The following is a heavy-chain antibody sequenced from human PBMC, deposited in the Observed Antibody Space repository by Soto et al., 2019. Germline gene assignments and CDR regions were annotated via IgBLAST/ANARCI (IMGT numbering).Heavy chain of an antibody. J-gene: IGHJ4*02. V-gene: IGHV3-33*01. CDR3: ATEEENSGYDFDN. Sequence: GGSLRLSCAASGFTFSSYAMHWVRQAPGKGLEWVAVIWDDGSNQYYADSVKGRFTISRDNSNNTLYLQMNSARVEDTAVYYCATEEENSGYDFDNWGQGTLVTVSS. CDR2: IWDDGSNQ. D-gene: IGHD5-12*01. CDR1: GFTFSSYA.